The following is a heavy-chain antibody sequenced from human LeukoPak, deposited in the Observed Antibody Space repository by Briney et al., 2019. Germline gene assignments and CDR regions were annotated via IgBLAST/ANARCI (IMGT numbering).Heavy chain of an antibody. Sequence: GGSLRLSCAASGFTFSSYAMIWVRQAPGKGLDWVSTISVSGGSPNYADSVKGRFTISRDNSKNTLYLQMNSLRAEDTAVYYCAKDMTTVTPCYFDYWGQGTLVTVSS. CDR1: GFTFSSYA. J-gene: IGHJ4*02. V-gene: IGHV3-23*01. D-gene: IGHD4-17*01. CDR3: AKDMTTVTPCYFDY. CDR2: ISVSGGSP.